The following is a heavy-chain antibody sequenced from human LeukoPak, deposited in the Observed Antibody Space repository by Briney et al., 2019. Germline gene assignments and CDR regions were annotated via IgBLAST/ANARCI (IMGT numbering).Heavy chain of an antibody. J-gene: IGHJ5*02. V-gene: IGHV1-8*03. CDR1: GYTFTSYD. Sequence: ASVKVSCKASGYTFTSYDINWVRQATGQGLEWMGWMNPNSGNTGYAQKFQGRVTITRNTSISTAYMELSSLRSEDTAVYYCARTSSSWSIGDWFDPWGQGTLVTVSS. D-gene: IGHD6-13*01. CDR3: ARTSSSWSIGDWFDP. CDR2: MNPNSGNT.